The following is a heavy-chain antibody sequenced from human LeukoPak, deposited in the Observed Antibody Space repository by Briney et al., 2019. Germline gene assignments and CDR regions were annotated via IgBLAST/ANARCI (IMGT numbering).Heavy chain of an antibody. CDR3: ARHPHPGGYNWFDP. V-gene: IGHV3-23*01. Sequence: GGSLRLSCAASGFTFRSYAMSWVRQAPGKGLEWVSGISESVNRTYYADSVKGRFTISRDNSKNTLYLQMNRLRAEDTAIYYCARHPHPGGYNWFDPWGQGTLVTVS. CDR2: ISESVNRT. J-gene: IGHJ5*02. D-gene: IGHD3-10*01. CDR1: GFTFRSYA.